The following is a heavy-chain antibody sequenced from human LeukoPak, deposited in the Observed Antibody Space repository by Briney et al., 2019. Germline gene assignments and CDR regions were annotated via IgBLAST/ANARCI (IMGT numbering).Heavy chain of an antibody. J-gene: IGHJ4*02. V-gene: IGHV3-23*01. CDR2: ISGSGGST. Sequence: PGGSLRLSCAASGFTFSSYAMSWVRQAPGKGLEWVSAISGSGGSTYYADSVKGRFTISRDNSKNTLYLQMNSLRAEDTAVYYCAKDSLDYDFWSGYPLTGDYWGQGTLVTVSS. CDR3: AKDSLDYDFWSGYPLTGDY. D-gene: IGHD3-3*01. CDR1: GFTFSSYA.